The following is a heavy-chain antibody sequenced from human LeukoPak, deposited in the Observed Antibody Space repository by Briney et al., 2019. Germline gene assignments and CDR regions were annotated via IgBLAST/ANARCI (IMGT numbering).Heavy chain of an antibody. CDR2: SSPSGITT. Sequence: GESLRLSCVASGFTFSQFEMTWVRQAPGKGLEWISYSSPSGITTYYANSVRGRFTISRYNAKNALYLQMDGLTVDDTALYYCAREGDVYNWNDGYYFDHWGQGILVTVSA. CDR3: AREGDVYNWNDGYYFDH. J-gene: IGHJ4*02. CDR1: GFTFSQFE. V-gene: IGHV3-11*04. D-gene: IGHD1-1*01.